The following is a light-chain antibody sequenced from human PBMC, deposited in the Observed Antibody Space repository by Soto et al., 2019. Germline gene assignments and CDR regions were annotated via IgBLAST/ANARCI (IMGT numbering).Light chain of an antibody. Sequence: QSALTQPASVSGSPGQSITISCTGTSSDVDTYKYVSWYQQHPGKAPKLMIYEVSYRPSGVSNRFSGSKSGNTASLTISGLQAEDEADYYCSSFTSSSTQVFGGGTKLTVL. CDR3: SSFTSSSTQV. CDR1: SSDVDTYKY. J-gene: IGLJ2*01. CDR2: EVS. V-gene: IGLV2-14*01.